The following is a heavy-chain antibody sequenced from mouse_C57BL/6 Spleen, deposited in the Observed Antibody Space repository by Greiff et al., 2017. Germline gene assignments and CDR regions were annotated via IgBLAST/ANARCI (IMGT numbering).Heavy chain of an antibody. CDR1: GYSITSGYY. Sequence: EVKLQESGPGLVKPSQSLSLTCSVTGYSITSGYYWNWIRQFPGNKLEWMGYISYDGSNNYNPSLKNRISITRNTSKNQFFLKLNSVTTEDTATYYCARGGDGYYEGYFDVWGTGTTVTVSS. D-gene: IGHD2-3*01. CDR2: ISYDGSN. V-gene: IGHV3-6*01. J-gene: IGHJ1*03. CDR3: ARGGDGYYEGYFDV.